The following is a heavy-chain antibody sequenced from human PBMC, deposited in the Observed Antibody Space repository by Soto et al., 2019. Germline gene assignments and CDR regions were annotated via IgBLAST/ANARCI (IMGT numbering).Heavy chain of an antibody. CDR1: GGTFSSYA. V-gene: IGHV1-69*13. CDR3: AREKNYDFWSGYHASTHGMDV. Sequence: SVKVSCKASGGTFSSYAISWVRQAPGQGLEWMGGIIPIFGTANYAQKFQGRVTITADESTSTAYMELSSLRSEDTAVYYCAREKNYDFWSGYHASTHGMDVWGQGTTVTVSS. CDR2: IIPIFGTA. J-gene: IGHJ6*02. D-gene: IGHD3-3*01.